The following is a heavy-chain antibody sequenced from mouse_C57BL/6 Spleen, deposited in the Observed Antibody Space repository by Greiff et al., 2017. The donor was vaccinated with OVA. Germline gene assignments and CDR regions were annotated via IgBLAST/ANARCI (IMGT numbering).Heavy chain of an antibody. V-gene: IGHV1-82*01. D-gene: IGHD2-1*01. J-gene: IGHJ1*03. CDR3: ARSRGNYARYFDV. CDR2: IYPGDGDT. Sequence: QVHVKQSGPELVKPGASVKISCKASGYAFSSSWMNWVKQRPGKGLEWIGRIYPGDGDTNYNGKFKGKATLTADKSSSTAYMQLSSLTSEDSAVYFCARSRGNYARYFDVWGTGTTVTVSS. CDR1: GYAFSSSW.